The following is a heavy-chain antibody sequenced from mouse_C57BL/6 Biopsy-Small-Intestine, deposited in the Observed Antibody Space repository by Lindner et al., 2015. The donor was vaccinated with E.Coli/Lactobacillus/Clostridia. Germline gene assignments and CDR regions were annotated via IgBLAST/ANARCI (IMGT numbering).Heavy chain of an antibody. J-gene: IGHJ4*01. Sequence: SVKVSCKASGYTFTSYYIHCVRQAPGQGLEWMGIIDPSSGSTSYAQNFQGRATMTRDTSTSTVYMELSSLRSEDTAVYYCVRSNSGALDYWGQGTLVTVSS. CDR1: GYTFTSYY. CDR3: VRSNSGALDY. V-gene: IGHV1-64*01. D-gene: IGHD3-1*01. CDR2: IDPSSGST.